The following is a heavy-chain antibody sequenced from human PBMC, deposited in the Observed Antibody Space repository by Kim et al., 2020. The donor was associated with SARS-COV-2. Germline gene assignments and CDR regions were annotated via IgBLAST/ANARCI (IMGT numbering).Heavy chain of an antibody. D-gene: IGHD5-18*01. V-gene: IGHV3-43*01. CDR3: AKDTSPEYSCINC. Sequence: YYADTVKDRFTNSSDNIKNSLYLQMTSLRTEDTALYYCAKDTSPEYSCINCWGQGTLVTVSS. J-gene: IGHJ4*02.